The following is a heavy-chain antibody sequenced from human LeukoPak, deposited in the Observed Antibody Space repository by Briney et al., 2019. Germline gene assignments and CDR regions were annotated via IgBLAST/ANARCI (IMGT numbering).Heavy chain of an antibody. CDR2: ITWNSGSI. CDR3: AKAYYYGSGNYYKGPFDY. V-gene: IGHV3-9*01. D-gene: IGHD3-10*01. CDR1: GFTFDDYA. Sequence: GRSLRLSCAASGFTFDDYAMHWVRQAPGKGLEWVSGITWNSGSIGYADSVKGRFTISRDNAKNSLFLQMNSLRAEDTALYYCAKAYYYGSGNYYKGPFDYWGQGTLVTVSS. J-gene: IGHJ4*02.